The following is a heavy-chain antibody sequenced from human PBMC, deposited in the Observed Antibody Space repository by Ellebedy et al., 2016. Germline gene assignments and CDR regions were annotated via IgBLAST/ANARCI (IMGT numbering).Heavy chain of an antibody. V-gene: IGHV3-74*01. D-gene: IGHD1-14*01. CDR1: GFTFSSYW. Sequence: GESLKISCAASGFTFSSYWMHWVRQAPGKGLVWVSRINSDGSSTSYADFVKGRFTISRDNAKNTLYLQMNSLRAEDTAVYYCARVLTTEDYYGMDVWGQGTTVTVSS. CDR3: ARVLTTEDYYGMDV. J-gene: IGHJ6*02. CDR2: INSDGSST.